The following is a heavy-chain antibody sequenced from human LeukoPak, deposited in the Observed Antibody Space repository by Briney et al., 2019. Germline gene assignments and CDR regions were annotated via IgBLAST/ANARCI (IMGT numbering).Heavy chain of an antibody. CDR3: ARDRGCSSTSCYPDAVDI. D-gene: IGHD2-2*01. CDR1: GGSISSSSYY. CDR2: IYYSGST. Sequence: SETLSLTCTVSGGSISSSSYYWGWIRQPPGKGLEWIGSIYYSGSTYYNPSLKSRVTISVDTSKNQFSLKLSSVTAADTAVYYCARDRGCSSTSCYPDAVDIWGQGTMVTVSS. J-gene: IGHJ3*02. V-gene: IGHV4-39*02.